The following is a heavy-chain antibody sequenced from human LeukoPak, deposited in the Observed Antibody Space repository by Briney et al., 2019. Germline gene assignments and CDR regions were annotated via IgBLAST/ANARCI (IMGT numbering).Heavy chain of an antibody. V-gene: IGHV4-59*01. D-gene: IGHD3-3*01. J-gene: IGHJ4*02. CDR2: IYYSGST. CDR1: GGSISSYY. Sequence: SETLSLTCTVSGGSISSYYWSWIRQPPGKGLEWIGYIYYSGSTNYNPSLKSRVTISVDTSKNQFSLKLSSVTAADTAVYYCASMYYDFWSGYDYWGQGTLVTVSS. CDR3: ASMYYDFWSGYDY.